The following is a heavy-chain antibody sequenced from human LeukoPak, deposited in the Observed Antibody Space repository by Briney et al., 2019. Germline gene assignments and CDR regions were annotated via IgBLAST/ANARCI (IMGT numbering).Heavy chain of an antibody. J-gene: IGHJ6*02. CDR1: GYTFTRYG. CDR3: ARDQGSSSWSQHYYYGMDV. CDR2: ISAYNGNT. Sequence: GASVKVSCKASGYTFTRYGISWVRQAPGQGLAWMGWISAYNGNTNYAQKLQGRVTMTTDTSTSTAYMELRSLRSDATAVYYCARDQGSSSWSQHYYYGMDVWGQGTTVTVSS. V-gene: IGHV1-18*01. D-gene: IGHD6-13*01.